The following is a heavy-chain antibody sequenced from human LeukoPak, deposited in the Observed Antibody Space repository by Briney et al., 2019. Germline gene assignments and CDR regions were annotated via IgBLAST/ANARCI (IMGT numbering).Heavy chain of an antibody. CDR3: ARDHYVDAFDI. CDR2: IRGSGGST. Sequence: GGSLRLSCAASGFIFSNYAMNWVRQAPGKGLEWVSAIRGSGGSTFYADSVKGRFTISRDNSKNTAYLQMNSLRAEDTAVYYCARDHYVDAFDIWGQGTMVTVSS. D-gene: IGHD3-16*01. CDR1: GFIFSNYA. J-gene: IGHJ3*02. V-gene: IGHV3-23*01.